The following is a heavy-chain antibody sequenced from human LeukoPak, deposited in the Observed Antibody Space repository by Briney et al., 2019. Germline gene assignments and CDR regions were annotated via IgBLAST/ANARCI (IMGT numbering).Heavy chain of an antibody. J-gene: IGHJ4*02. CDR2: ISDTGGNT. Sequence: GGSLRLSCAASGFTFSTYAMSWVRQTPARGLEWVSAISDTGGNTFYADSVKGRFTISRDNSKNTLYLQMNSLRAEDTAIYYCAKCRTNDYWGQGTLVTVSS. V-gene: IGHV3-23*01. CDR1: GFTFSTYA. D-gene: IGHD1/OR15-1a*01. CDR3: AKCRTNDY.